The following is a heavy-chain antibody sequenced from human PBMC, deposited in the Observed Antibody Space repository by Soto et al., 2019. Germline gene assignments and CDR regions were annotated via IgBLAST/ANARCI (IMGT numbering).Heavy chain of an antibody. CDR3: ARIRGSWYGLAV. Sequence: EVQLLESGGGLVQPGGSLRLSCAASGFPLSTYGMSWVRQAPGKGLEWVSSITGTGGDTYYADSVKGRFTSSRDNSNNMLYLQMNRLRAEDTAVYYCARIRGSWYGLAVWGQGTTITVSS. CDR1: GFPLSTYG. CDR2: ITGTGGDT. V-gene: IGHV3-23*01. J-gene: IGHJ6*02.